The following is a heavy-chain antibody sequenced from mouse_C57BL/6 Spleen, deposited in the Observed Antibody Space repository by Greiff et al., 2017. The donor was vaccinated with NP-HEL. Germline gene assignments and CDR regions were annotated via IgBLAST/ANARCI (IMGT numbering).Heavy chain of an antibody. J-gene: IGHJ1*03. Sequence: EVQLQQSVAELVRPGASVKLSCTASGFNIKNTYMHWVKQRPEQGLEWIGRIDPANGNTKYAPKIQGKGTITADTSSNTAYLQRSSLTSEDTAIYYCARADWDGGYVDVWGKGTTVTVSS. CDR2: IDPANGNT. CDR1: GFNIKNTY. CDR3: ARADWDGGYVDV. D-gene: IGHD4-1*01. V-gene: IGHV14-3*01.